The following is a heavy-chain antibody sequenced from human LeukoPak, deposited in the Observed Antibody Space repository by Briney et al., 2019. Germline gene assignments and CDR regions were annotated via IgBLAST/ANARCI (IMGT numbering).Heavy chain of an antibody. J-gene: IGHJ5*02. CDR2: FDPEDGET. CDR3: ARASCSSTSCYFPTLPFDP. CDR1: GYTLTELS. D-gene: IGHD2-2*01. V-gene: IGHV1-24*01. Sequence: ASVKVSCKVSGYTLTELSMHWVRQAPGKGLEWMGGFDPEDGETIYAQKFQGRVTMTEDTSTDTAYMELSSLRSEDTAVYYCARASCSSTSCYFPTLPFDPWGQGTLVTVSS.